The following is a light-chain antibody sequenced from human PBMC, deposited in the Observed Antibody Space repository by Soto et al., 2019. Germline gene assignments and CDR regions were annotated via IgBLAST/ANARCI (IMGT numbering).Light chain of an antibody. J-gene: IGLJ2*01. V-gene: IGLV4-69*01. CDR2: LSSDGSH. CDR3: QTWDTGARVV. Sequence: QPVLTQSPSASASLGASVKLTCTLSSGHSSSVIAWHQQQPEKGPRYLMKLSSDGSHSKGDGIPDRFSGSSSGAERYLTISSLQYDDEDDYYCQTWDTGARVVFGEGTKPTVL. CDR1: SGHSSSV.